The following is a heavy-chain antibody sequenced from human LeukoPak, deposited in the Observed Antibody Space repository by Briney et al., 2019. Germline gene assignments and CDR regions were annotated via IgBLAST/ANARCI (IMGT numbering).Heavy chain of an antibody. CDR2: INWNGGST. CDR3: ARVAEYSSSFLARIGYFDY. CDR1: GFTFYDYG. D-gene: IGHD6-6*01. V-gene: IGHV3-20*04. Sequence: PGGSLRLSCAASGFTFYDYGMSWVRQAPGKGVEWVSGINWNGGSTGYADSVKGRFTISRDNAKNSLYLRMNSLRAEDTALYYCARVAEYSSSFLARIGYFDYWGQGTLVTVSS. J-gene: IGHJ4*02.